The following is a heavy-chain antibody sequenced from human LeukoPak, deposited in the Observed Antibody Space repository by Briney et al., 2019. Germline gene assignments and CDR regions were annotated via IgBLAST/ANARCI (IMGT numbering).Heavy chain of an antibody. Sequence: GGSLRLSCAASGFTFSNYWMSWVRQAPGKGLEWVANIKQDGSEKYYVDSVKGRFTISRDNAKNSLYLQMNSLRAEDTAVYYCARDGPAAAGLYYYYYMDVWGKGTTVTVSS. CDR1: GFTFSNYW. V-gene: IGHV3-7*01. J-gene: IGHJ6*03. D-gene: IGHD6-13*01. CDR2: IKQDGSEK. CDR3: ARDGPAAAGLYYYYYMDV.